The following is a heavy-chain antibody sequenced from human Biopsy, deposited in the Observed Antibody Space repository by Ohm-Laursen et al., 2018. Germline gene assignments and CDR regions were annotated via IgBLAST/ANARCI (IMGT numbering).Heavy chain of an antibody. CDR3: ARHPTGFWFDP. V-gene: IGHV4-39*01. CDR1: GGSISSSTPYY. Sequence: GTLSLTCTVSGGSISSSTPYYWAWLRQPPGKGLEWIGSIYNTETTFYNPSLKSRVTISVDTSTNQFSLKVSSVTAADTALYFCARHPTGFWFDPWGHGALVTVSS. J-gene: IGHJ5*02. CDR2: IYNTETT.